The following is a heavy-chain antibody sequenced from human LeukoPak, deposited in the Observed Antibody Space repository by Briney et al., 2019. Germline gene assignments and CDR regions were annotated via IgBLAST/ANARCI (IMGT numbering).Heavy chain of an antibody. CDR1: GFTFSSYG. Sequence: GGSLRLSCAASGFTFSSYGMHWVRQAPGKGLEWVASIKQDGSAKYYVDSMKGRLIISRDNAKNSLYLQMNSLRAEDTAVYYCTREVGYYRFDFGGQGTLVTVSS. CDR2: IKQDGSAK. J-gene: IGHJ4*02. D-gene: IGHD3-22*01. CDR3: TREVGYYRFDF. V-gene: IGHV3-7*01.